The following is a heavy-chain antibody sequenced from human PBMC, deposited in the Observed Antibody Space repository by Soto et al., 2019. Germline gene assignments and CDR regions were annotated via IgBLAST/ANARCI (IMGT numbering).Heavy chain of an antibody. CDR3: ARHVNGDYVPFYWFDP. D-gene: IGHD4-17*01. V-gene: IGHV4-59*08. Sequence: SETLSLTCTVSGGSISSYYWSWIRQPPGKGLEWIGYIYYSGSTNYNPSLKSRVTISVDTSKNQFSLKLSSVTAADTAVYYCARHVNGDYVPFYWFDPWGQGTLVTVSS. CDR1: GGSISSYY. J-gene: IGHJ5*02. CDR2: IYYSGST.